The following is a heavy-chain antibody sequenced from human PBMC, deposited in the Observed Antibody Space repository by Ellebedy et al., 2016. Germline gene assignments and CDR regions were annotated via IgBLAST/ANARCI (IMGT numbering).Heavy chain of an antibody. CDR1: GFNFPIYW. J-gene: IGHJ6*02. D-gene: IGHD3-22*01. CDR3: AIHESSYYHYGKDV. CDR2: VYPGDSDT. Sequence: GESLKISXMGSGFNFPIYWIGWVRQMPGKGLEWMGIVYPGDSDTRYSPSFQGQVIISADKSNNTAYLQWSSLRASDTAMYYCAIHESSYYHYGKDVWGQGTKVTVSS. V-gene: IGHV5-51*01.